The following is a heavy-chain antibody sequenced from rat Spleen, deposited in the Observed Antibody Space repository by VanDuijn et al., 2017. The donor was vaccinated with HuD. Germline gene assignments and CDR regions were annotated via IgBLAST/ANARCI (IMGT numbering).Heavy chain of an antibody. J-gene: IGHJ4*01. V-gene: IGHV5-31*01. CDR3: TRDNERSYVMDG. CDR2: ITNTGVST. CDR1: GFTFNNYW. Sequence: EVQLVESGGGLVQPGGSLKLSCVASGFTFNNYWMTWIRQAPGKGLEWVASITNTGVSTYYSDSVKGRFTISRDTAKSTLYLQMNSLRSEDTAIYYCTRDNERSYVMDGWGQGASVTVSS.